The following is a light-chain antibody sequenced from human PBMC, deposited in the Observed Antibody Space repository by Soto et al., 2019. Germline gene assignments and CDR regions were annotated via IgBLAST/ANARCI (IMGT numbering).Light chain of an antibody. Sequence: TQPPSVSGAPGQRVTISCTGSSSNIGAGHDVHWYQQLPGTAPKLLIYGNGSRPSGVPDRFSGSKSGTSASLAITGLQAEDEADYYCQSYDSSLSGSEVFGTGTKVTVL. CDR1: SSNIGAGHD. V-gene: IGLV1-40*01. CDR3: QSYDSSLSGSEV. CDR2: GNG. J-gene: IGLJ1*01.